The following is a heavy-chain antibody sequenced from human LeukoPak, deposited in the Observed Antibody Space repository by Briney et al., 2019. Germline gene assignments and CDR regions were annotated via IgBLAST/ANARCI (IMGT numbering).Heavy chain of an antibody. CDR2: INHSGST. CDR3: ARDKVPAARYYYYYGMDV. D-gene: IGHD2-2*01. CDR1: GGSFSGYY. J-gene: IGHJ6*02. Sequence: SETLSLTCAVYGGSFSGYYWSWIRQPPGKGLEWIGEINHSGSTNYNPSLKSRVTISVDTSKNQFSLKLSSETAADTAVYYCARDKVPAARYYYYYGMDVWGQGTTVTVSS. V-gene: IGHV4-34*01.